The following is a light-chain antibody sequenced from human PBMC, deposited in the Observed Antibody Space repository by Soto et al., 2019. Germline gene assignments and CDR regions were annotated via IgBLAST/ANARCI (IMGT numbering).Light chain of an antibody. J-gene: IGKJ1*01. V-gene: IGKV3D-15*01. CDR3: QQYSDWPPWT. CDR1: QSVSTK. CDR2: GAS. Sequence: EIALTQSPATLSVSPGERATLSCRASQSVSTKLAWYQQKFGQAPRLLIYGASTRATGIPARFSGSGSGTDFTLTISSLQSEDSAVYYCQQYSDWPPWTFGQGTKLDIK.